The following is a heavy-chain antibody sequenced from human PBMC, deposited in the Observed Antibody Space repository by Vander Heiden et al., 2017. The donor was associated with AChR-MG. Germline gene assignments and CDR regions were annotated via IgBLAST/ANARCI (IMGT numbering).Heavy chain of an antibody. D-gene: IGHD2-21*02. V-gene: IGHV3-30-3*01. CDR1: GFTFSSYA. Sequence: HVQLVESGGGVVQPGRSLRLSCAASGFTFSSYAMHWGRQERGKGREWVAGISYDGSNKYYADPVKGRFTISRDNSKNTLYLQMNSLRAEDTAVYYCARDLEDIGVVTATTPGFDYWGHGPLVAVSS. CDR2: ISYDGSNK. J-gene: IGHJ4*01. CDR3: ARDLEDIGVVTATTPGFDY.